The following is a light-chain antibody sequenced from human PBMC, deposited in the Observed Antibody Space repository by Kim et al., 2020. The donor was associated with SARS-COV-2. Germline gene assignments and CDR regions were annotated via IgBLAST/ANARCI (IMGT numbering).Light chain of an antibody. CDR2: RNS. CDR3: AVWDESLSGWL. Sequence: QSVLTQPPSASGTPGQRVTISCSGSSSNIGSDYVYWYQQLPGTAPKLFIYRNSQRPSGVPDRFSGSKSGTSASLAISGLRFEDEAEYYCAVWDESLSGWLFGGETQLTVL. V-gene: IGLV1-47*01. CDR1: SSNIGSDY. J-gene: IGLJ3*02.